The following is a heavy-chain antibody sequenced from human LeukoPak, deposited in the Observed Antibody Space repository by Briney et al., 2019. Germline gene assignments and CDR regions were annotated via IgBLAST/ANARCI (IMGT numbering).Heavy chain of an antibody. Sequence: PGGSLRLSCAASGFTFSSYAMSWVRQAPGKGLEWVSAIGGSGGSTYYADSVKGRFTISRDNSKNSLYMQLNSLRAEDTAVYYCARSRFYFDYWGQGTLVTVSS. CDR2: IGGSGGST. J-gene: IGHJ4*02. CDR3: ARSRFYFDY. V-gene: IGHV3-23*01. CDR1: GFTFSSYA.